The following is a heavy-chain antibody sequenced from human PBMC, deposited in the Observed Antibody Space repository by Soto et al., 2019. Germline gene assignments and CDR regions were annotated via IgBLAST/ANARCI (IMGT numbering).Heavy chain of an antibody. V-gene: IGHV3-21*06. CDR1: GFTYTRYS. Sequence: GGSLRLSSAASGFTYTRYSMNWVRQAPGKGLEWVSSISSTTNYIYYGDSMKGRFTISRDNAKNSLYLEMNSLRAEDTAVYYCARESEDLTSNFDYWGQGTLVTVSS. J-gene: IGHJ4*01. CDR3: ARESEDLTSNFDY. CDR2: ISSTTNYI.